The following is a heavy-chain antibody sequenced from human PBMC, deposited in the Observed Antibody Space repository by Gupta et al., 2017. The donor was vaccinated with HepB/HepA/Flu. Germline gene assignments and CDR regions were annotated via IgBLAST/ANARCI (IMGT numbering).Heavy chain of an antibody. Sequence: QVQLVESGGGVVQPGRSLRLSCEASGLNFVKYGMNWVRQAPGKGLEWVAVIWYDGTIKYYGDSVKGRFTISRENSKSTLYLEMNNLTAEDTAIYYCARERGTYSSAWVFAHWGQGTRVTVSS. D-gene: IGHD6-19*01. CDR1: GLNFVKYG. V-gene: IGHV3-33*01. CDR2: IWYDGTIK. CDR3: ARERGTYSSAWVFAH. J-gene: IGHJ5*02.